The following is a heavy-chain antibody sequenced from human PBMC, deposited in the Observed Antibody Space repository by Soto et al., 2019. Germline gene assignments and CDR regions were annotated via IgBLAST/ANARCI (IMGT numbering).Heavy chain of an antibody. CDR1: GFTFSSYG. D-gene: IGHD3-3*01. J-gene: IGHJ4*02. CDR3: AKGGAYYGFWRGYWSDY. Sequence: VQLVESGGGVVQPGRSLRLSCAASGFTFSSYGMHWVRQAPGKGLEWVAVISYDGSNKYYADSVKGRFTISRDNSKNTLYLQMNRLRAEDTAVYYCAKGGAYYGFWRGYWSDYWGQGTLVTVSS. V-gene: IGHV3-30*18. CDR2: ISYDGSNK.